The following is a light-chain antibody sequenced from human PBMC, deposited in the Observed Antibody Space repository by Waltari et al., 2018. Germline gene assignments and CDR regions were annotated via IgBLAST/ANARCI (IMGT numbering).Light chain of an antibody. CDR2: DVN. V-gene: IGLV2-14*03. Sequence: QSALTQPASVSGSPGQSITISCTGTSSDVGAYDYVSWYQQHPGKAPQLIIYDVNKRPSAYSGRFSASKSGNTASLTISDRQSEDEAKYFCSSYTTTNTLVFGGGTYLTVL. CDR3: SSYTTTNTLV. CDR1: SSDVGAYDY. J-gene: IGLJ2*01.